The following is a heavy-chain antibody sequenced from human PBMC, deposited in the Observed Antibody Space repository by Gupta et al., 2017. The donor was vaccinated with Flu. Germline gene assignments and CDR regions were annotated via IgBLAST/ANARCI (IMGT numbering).Heavy chain of an antibody. J-gene: IGHJ4*02. V-gene: IGHV4-38-2*01. CDR3: ARRSGYHDSSGYYPQNYFDY. CDR2: IYHNGST. D-gene: IGHD3-22*01. Sequence: QVQLQESGPGLVKPSETLSLTCAVSGYSISSGFFWGWIRQPPGKGLEWMGTIYHNGSTYYNPSLKWRVTMSVDTSQNQFSLKRDSVTAAETAIYYCARRSGYHDSSGYYPQNYFDYWGQGTLVAVPS. CDR1: GYSISSGFF.